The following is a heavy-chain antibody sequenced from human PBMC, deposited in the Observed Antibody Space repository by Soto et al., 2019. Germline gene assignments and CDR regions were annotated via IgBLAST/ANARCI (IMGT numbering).Heavy chain of an antibody. J-gene: IGHJ4*02. CDR3: ATAYGNECYSY. CDR1: GPSGTSHC. V-gene: IGHV4-59*02. CDR2: MHYTGFS. D-gene: IGHD2-15*01. Sequence: SDILSRRCTFGGPSGTSHCLTWKRQAPEKGLELIGYMHYTGFSHYNPSLKSRLTISVDRSKNQFTLQLTSVTVDDTAVYNCATAYGNECYSYWGQGTRATV.